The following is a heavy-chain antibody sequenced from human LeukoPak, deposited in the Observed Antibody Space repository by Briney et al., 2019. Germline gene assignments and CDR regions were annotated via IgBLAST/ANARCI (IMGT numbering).Heavy chain of an antibody. CDR2: IYSSGST. CDR3: AREMAGDFWSGYYYQRDYYGMDV. Sequence: SETLSLTCTVSGVSISSYYWSWIRQPAGKGLEWIGRIYSSGSTNYNPSLMSRVTMSVDTSKNQFSLKLSSVTAADTAVYYCAREMAGDFWSGYYYQRDYYGMDVWGQGTTVTVSS. CDR1: GVSISSYY. V-gene: IGHV4-4*07. D-gene: IGHD3-3*01. J-gene: IGHJ6*02.